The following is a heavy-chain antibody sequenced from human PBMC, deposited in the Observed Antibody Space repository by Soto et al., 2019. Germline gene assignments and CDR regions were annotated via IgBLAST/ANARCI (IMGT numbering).Heavy chain of an antibody. CDR3: ARESTVTPDGFDI. D-gene: IGHD4-17*01. CDR1: GGSISSGDYY. V-gene: IGHV4-30-4*01. Sequence: QVQLQESGPGLVKPSQTLSLTCTVSGGSISSGDYYWSWIRQPPGKGLEWIGYIYYSGSTYYNPSCKSRVTRSGAPSKNQFSLKLSSVPAADTAVYYCARESTVTPDGFDIWGQGKMVTVSS. CDR2: IYYSGST. J-gene: IGHJ3*02.